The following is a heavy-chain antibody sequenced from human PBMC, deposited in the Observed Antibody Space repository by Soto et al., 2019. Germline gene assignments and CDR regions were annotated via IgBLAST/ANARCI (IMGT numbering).Heavy chain of an antibody. CDR1: GYTFTRHY. CDR3: ARENYRALDY. CDR2: INPSGGDT. Sequence: ASVKVSCKASGYTFTRHYIHWVRQAPGQGLEWMGIINPSGGDTSFALRFQGRVTMTRETSTNTVYMEVSRLRSEDTAFYYCARENYRALDYWGKGALVTVAS. V-gene: IGHV1-46*01. J-gene: IGHJ4*02. D-gene: IGHD3-10*01.